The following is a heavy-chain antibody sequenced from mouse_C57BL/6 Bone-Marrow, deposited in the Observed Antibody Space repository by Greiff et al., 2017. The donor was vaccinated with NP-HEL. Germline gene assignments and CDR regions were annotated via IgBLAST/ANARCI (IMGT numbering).Heavy chain of an antibody. CDR2: ISSGSSTI. CDR3: ARGKTTVRGDYFDY. Sequence: EVNVVESGGGLVKPGGSLKLSCAASGFTFSDYGMHWVRQAPEKGLEWVAYISSGSSTIYYADTVKGRFTISRDNAKNTLFLQMTSLRSEDTAMYYCARGKTTVRGDYFDYWGQGTTLTVSS. D-gene: IGHD1-1*01. V-gene: IGHV5-17*01. J-gene: IGHJ2*01. CDR1: GFTFSDYG.